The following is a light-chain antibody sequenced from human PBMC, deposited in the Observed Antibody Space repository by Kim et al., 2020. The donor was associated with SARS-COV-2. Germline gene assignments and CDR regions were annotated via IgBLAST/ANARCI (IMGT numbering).Light chain of an antibody. V-gene: IGLV6-57*03. CDR1: SGSIASNY. CDR2: END. CDR3: QSFDSSTHSWV. J-gene: IGLJ3*02. Sequence: VTISCTRSSGSIASNYVQWYQQRPGSAPTTMIYENDRRPSGVPDRFSGSIDSSSNSASLTISGLKTEDEADYSCQSFDSSTHSWVFGGGTQLTVL.